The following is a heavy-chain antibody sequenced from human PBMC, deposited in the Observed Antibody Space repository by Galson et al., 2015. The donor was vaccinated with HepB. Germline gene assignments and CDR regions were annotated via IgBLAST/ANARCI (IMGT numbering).Heavy chain of an antibody. CDR1: GGTFSSYA. CDR3: ALLGSIVATIPSPGYYYYMDV. V-gene: IGHV1-69*10. J-gene: IGHJ6*03. D-gene: IGHD5-12*01. CDR2: IIPILGIA. Sequence: SVKVSCKASGGTFSSYAISWVRQAPGQGLEWMGGIIPILGIANYAQKFQGRVTITADKSTSTAYMELSSLRSEDTAVYYCALLGSIVATIPSPGYYYYMDVWGKGTTVTVSS.